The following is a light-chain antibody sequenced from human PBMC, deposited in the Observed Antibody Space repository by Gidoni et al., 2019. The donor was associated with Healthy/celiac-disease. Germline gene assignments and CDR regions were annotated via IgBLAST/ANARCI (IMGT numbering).Light chain of an antibody. V-gene: IGKV1-8*01. J-gene: IGKJ5*01. CDR1: QGISSY. CDR3: QQYYSYPIT. Sequence: AIRMTQSPSSFSASTGDRVTITCRASQGISSYLAWYQQKPGKAPKLLIYAASTLQSVVPSRFSGSGSGTDFTLTISCLQSEDFATYYCQQYYSYPITFVQVTRLEIK. CDR2: AAS.